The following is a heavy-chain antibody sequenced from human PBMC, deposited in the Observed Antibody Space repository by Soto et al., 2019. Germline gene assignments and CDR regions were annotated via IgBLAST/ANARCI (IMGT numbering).Heavy chain of an antibody. CDR1: GGSISSYY. Sequence: PSETLSLTCTVSGGSISSYYWSWIRQPPGKGLEWIGYIYYSGSTNYNPSLKSRVTISVDTSKNQFSLKLSSVTAADTAVYYCARVSRIFGVPGKWFDPWGQGTLVTV. D-gene: IGHD3-3*01. CDR2: IYYSGST. CDR3: ARVSRIFGVPGKWFDP. V-gene: IGHV4-59*01. J-gene: IGHJ5*02.